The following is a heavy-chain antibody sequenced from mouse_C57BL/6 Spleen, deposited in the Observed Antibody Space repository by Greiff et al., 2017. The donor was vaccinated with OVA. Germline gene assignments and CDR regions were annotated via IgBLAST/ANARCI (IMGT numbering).Heavy chain of an antibody. CDR1: GYAFSSSW. Sequence: QVQLQQSGPELVKPGASVKISCKASGYAFSSSWMNWVKQRPGKGLEWIGRIYPGDGDTNYNGKFKGKATLTADKSSSTAYMQLSSLTSEDSAVYFCVYGYDLAWFAYWGQGTLVTVSA. CDR2: IYPGDGDT. CDR3: VYGYDLAWFAY. D-gene: IGHD2-2*01. V-gene: IGHV1-82*01. J-gene: IGHJ3*01.